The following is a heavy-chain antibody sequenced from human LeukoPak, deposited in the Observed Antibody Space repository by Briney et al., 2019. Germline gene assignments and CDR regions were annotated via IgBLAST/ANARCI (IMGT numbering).Heavy chain of an antibody. Sequence: ASVKVSCKPSDYIFSNYGITWVRQAPGQGLEWLGWISAYNGNTNYAQKLQGRVTMTTDTSTSTAYMELRSLRSDDTAVYYCARGHPVVAATQAAFDIWGQGTMVTVSS. J-gene: IGHJ3*02. CDR3: ARGHPVVAATQAAFDI. D-gene: IGHD2-15*01. CDR2: ISAYNGNT. V-gene: IGHV1-18*01. CDR1: DYIFSNYG.